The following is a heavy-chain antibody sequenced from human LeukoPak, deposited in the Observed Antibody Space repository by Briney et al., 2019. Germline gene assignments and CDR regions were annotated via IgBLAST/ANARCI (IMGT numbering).Heavy chain of an antibody. V-gene: IGHV4-59*08. CDR3: ARRKGCSGGSCYGDTSDY. D-gene: IGHD2-15*01. J-gene: IGHJ4*02. Sequence: SETLSLTCSVSGDSIATYYWSWIRQPPGKGLEWIGYISYSGSPYYNPSLKSRVTMSVDTSKNQFSLKLSSVTAADTAVYYCARRKGCSGGSCYGDTSDYWGQGTLVTVSS. CDR2: ISYSGSP. CDR1: GDSIATYY.